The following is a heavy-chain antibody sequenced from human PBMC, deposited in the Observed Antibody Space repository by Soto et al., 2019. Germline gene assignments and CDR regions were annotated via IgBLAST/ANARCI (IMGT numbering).Heavy chain of an antibody. CDR2: INAGNGNT. V-gene: IGHV1-3*01. CDR1: GYTFTTYG. J-gene: IGHJ4*02. Sequence: QVQLVQSGAVVRKPGASVKVSCKASGYTFTTYGIHWVRQAPGQRLELMGWINAGNGNTKYSQKFQGRVTITSETSASPSYMELRGLRSEDTAVYYCAKDQHSSGLFALDYWGQGTLLTVSS. CDR3: AKDQHSSGLFALDY. D-gene: IGHD6-19*01.